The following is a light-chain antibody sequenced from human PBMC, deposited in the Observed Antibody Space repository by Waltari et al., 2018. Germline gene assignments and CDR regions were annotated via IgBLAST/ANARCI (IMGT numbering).Light chain of an antibody. J-gene: IGKJ4*01. V-gene: IGKV3-20*01. CDR3: QQYDGIVVT. Sequence: EIVLTQSPGTLSLSPGERATLSCRASQSVSTISLTWYQQKPGRAPRRLIYGTSSRATGIPDRFSGSGSGTDFTLTISRLQPEDFAIYYCQQYDGIVVTFGGGTKVEI. CDR1: QSVSTIS. CDR2: GTS.